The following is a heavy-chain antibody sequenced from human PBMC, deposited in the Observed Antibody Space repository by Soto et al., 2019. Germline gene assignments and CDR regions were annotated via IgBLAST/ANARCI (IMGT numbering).Heavy chain of an antibody. Sequence: ASVKVSCKASGYTFTSYDINWVRQATGQGLEWMGWMDPNSGKTGYAQKFQGRVTMTEDTSTDTAYMELSSLRSEDTAVYYCATQTTRGYYYGMDVWGQGTTVTVSS. D-gene: IGHD1-1*01. V-gene: IGHV1-8*01. CDR1: GYTFTSYD. J-gene: IGHJ6*02. CDR2: MDPNSGKT. CDR3: ATQTTRGYYYGMDV.